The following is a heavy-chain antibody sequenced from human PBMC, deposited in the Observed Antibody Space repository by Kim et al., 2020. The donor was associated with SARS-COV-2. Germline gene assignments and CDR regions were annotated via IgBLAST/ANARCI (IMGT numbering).Heavy chain of an antibody. CDR3: ARGPVSYYYDSSGDY. D-gene: IGHD3-22*01. CDR1: GGSFSGYY. CDR2: INHSGST. Sequence: SETLSLTCAVYGGSFSGYYWSWIRQPPGKGLEWIGEINHSGSTNYNPSLKSRVTISVDTSKNQFSLKLSSVTAADTAVYYCARGPVSYYYDSSGDYWGQGTLVTVSS. J-gene: IGHJ4*02. V-gene: IGHV4-34*01.